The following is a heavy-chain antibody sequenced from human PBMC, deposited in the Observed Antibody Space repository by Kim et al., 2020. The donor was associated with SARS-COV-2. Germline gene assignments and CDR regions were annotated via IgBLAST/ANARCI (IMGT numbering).Heavy chain of an antibody. D-gene: IGHD3-9*01. CDR2: ISNDGSNK. Sequence: GGSLRLSCAASGFTFSSYGMNWVRQAPGKGLEWVAVISNDGSNKYYADSVKGRFTISRDNSKNSLYLQMNSLRAEDTAVYYCAKGPRYFGFPDFDYWGQGTLVTVSS. CDR1: GFTFSSYG. J-gene: IGHJ4*02. CDR3: AKGPRYFGFPDFDY. V-gene: IGHV3-30*18.